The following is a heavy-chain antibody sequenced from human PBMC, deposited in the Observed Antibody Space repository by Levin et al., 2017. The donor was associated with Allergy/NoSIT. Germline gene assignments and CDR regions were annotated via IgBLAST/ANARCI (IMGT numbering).Heavy chain of an antibody. D-gene: IGHD5-18*01. Sequence: GGSLRLSCAASGFTFSSYGMHWVRQAPGKGLEWVAVISYDGSNKYYADSVKGRFTISRDNSKNTLYLQMNSLRAEDTAVYYCAKGHTAPMAFDIWGQGTMVTVSS. V-gene: IGHV3-30*18. CDR1: GFTFSSYG. J-gene: IGHJ3*02. CDR3: AKGHTAPMAFDI. CDR2: ISYDGSNK.